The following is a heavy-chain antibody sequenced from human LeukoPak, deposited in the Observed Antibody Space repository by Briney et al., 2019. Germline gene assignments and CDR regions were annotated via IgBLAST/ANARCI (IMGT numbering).Heavy chain of an antibody. V-gene: IGHV4-59*12. D-gene: IGHD6-19*01. CDR3: ASVRGYSSGWYASGFDP. Sequence: PSETLSLTCTVSGGSISSYYWSWIRQPPGKGLEWIGHIYYSGSTKYNPSLKSRVTISLDTSKNQFSLKLTSVTAADTAVYYCASVRGYSSGWYASGFDPWGQGTLVTVSS. CDR2: IYYSGST. J-gene: IGHJ5*02. CDR1: GGSISSYY.